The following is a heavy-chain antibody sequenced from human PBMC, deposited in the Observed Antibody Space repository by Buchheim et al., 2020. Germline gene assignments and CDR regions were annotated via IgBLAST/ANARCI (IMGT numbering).Heavy chain of an antibody. D-gene: IGHD3-16*02. V-gene: IGHV4-30-2*01. Sequence: QLQESGSGVVKPSQTLSLTCAVSGGSITTNDYSWSWIRQPPGKGLEWIGYIYHSGSTQYNPSLKSRITISVDRSTTQFSLKVNSVTAADTAVYYCARAPWHYNWGTYRYYFDSWGQGTL. J-gene: IGHJ4*02. CDR3: ARAPWHYNWGTYRYYFDS. CDR1: GGSITTNDYS. CDR2: IYHSGST.